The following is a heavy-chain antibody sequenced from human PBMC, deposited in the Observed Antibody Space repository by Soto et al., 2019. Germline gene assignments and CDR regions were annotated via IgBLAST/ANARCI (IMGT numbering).Heavy chain of an antibody. J-gene: IGHJ6*02. V-gene: IGHV4-39*06. CDR2: IHYSGNT. Sequence: SETLSLTCTVSGGSISSSSYHWGWIRQPPGKGLEWIGSIHYSGNTYYNPSLKSRVTISVDTSKNQFPLKLSSVTAADTAVYYCARDRYGDSYYYYYGMNVWGQGTTVTVSS. CDR1: GGSISSSSYH. CDR3: ARDRYGDSYYYYYGMNV. D-gene: IGHD4-17*01.